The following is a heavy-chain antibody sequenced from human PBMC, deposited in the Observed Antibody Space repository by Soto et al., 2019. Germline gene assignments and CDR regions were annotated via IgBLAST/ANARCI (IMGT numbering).Heavy chain of an antibody. D-gene: IGHD3-22*01. CDR3: ARGIGSQVVVILDY. J-gene: IGHJ4*02. Sequence: QVQLVESGGGVVQPGRSLRLSCAASGFTFSSYAMHWVHQAPGKGLEWVAVISYDGSNKYYADSVKGRFTISRDNSKNTLYLQMNSLRAEDTAVYYCARGIGSQVVVILDYWGQGTLVTVSS. V-gene: IGHV3-30-3*01. CDR1: GFTFSSYA. CDR2: ISYDGSNK.